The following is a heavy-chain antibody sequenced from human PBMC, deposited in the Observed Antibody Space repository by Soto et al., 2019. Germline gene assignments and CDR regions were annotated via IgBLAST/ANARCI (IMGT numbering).Heavy chain of an antibody. CDR1: GGSFSGYY. CDR2: INHSGST. CDR3: ARGGGGAVAGTLYYYYMDV. D-gene: IGHD6-19*01. Sequence: ETLSLTCAVYGGSFSGYYWSWIRQPPGKGLEWIGEINHSGSTNYNPSLKSRVTISVDTSKNQFSLKLSSVTAADTAVYYCARGGGGAVAGTLYYYYMDVWGKGTTVTVSS. V-gene: IGHV4-34*01. J-gene: IGHJ6*03.